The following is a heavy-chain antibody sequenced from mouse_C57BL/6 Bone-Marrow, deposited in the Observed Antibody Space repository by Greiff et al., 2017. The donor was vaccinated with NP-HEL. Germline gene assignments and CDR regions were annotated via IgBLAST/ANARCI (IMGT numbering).Heavy chain of an antibody. D-gene: IGHD2-2*01. Sequence: EVQGVESGGGLVKPGGSLKLSCAASGFTFRDYGMHWVRQAPEKGLEWVAYISSGSSTIYYADTVKGRFTISRDNAKNTLFLQMTSLRSEDTAMYYCARPGYDGYFDVWGTGTTVTVSS. CDR3: ARPGYDGYFDV. V-gene: IGHV5-17*01. J-gene: IGHJ1*03. CDR2: ISSGSSTI. CDR1: GFTFRDYG.